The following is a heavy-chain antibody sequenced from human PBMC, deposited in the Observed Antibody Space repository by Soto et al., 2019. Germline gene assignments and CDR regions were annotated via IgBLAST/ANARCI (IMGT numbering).Heavy chain of an antibody. CDR1: GGSMSGFY. Sequence: SSETLSLTCTVSGGSMSGFYWSWIRQTPGKGLEWIANIFDTGSTIYNPSLKSRVTISIDMSKNQFSLSLSSVTAADTAIYYCARKPYSSGWYDYWGQGTLVTVSS. J-gene: IGHJ4*02. D-gene: IGHD6-19*01. V-gene: IGHV4-59*01. CDR2: IFDTGST. CDR3: ARKPYSSGWYDY.